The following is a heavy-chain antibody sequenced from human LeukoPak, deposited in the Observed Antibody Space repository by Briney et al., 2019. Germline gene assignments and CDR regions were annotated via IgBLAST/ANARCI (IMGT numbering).Heavy chain of an antibody. Sequence: ASVKVSCKASGGTFSSYAISWVRQAPGQGLEWMGGIIPIFGTANYAQKFQGRVTITTDESTSTAYMELSSLRSEDTAVYYCARGRDPMNWNYPDYWGQGTLVTVSS. CDR3: ARGRDPMNWNYPDY. CDR1: GGTFSSYA. V-gene: IGHV1-69*05. CDR2: IIPIFGTA. J-gene: IGHJ4*02. D-gene: IGHD1-1*01.